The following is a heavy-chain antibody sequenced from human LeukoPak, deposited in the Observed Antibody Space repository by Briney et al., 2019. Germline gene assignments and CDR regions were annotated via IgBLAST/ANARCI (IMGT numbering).Heavy chain of an antibody. CDR3: AKDHIRNYGYWSAHYRQNQNNYYAMDV. V-gene: IGHV3-30*18. CDR2: ISYDGGKK. Sequence: GGSLRLSCAASGFTFRNYGMHWVRQAPGKGLEWVAVISYDGGKKYSTDSVKGRFAISRDDSQNTVSLQMNGLRTEDTAVYYCAKDHIRNYGYWSAHYRQNQNNYYAMDVWGQGTTVTVSS. D-gene: IGHD3-3*01. CDR1: GFTFRNYG. J-gene: IGHJ6*02.